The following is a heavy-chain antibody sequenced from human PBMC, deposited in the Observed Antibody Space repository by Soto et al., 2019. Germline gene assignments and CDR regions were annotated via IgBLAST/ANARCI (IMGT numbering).Heavy chain of an antibody. CDR2: IWYDGSNK. CDR1: GFTFSSYG. D-gene: IGHD4-17*01. Sequence: SLRLSCAASGFTFSSYGMHWVRQAPGKGLEWVAVIWYDGSNKYYADSVKGRFTISRDNSKNTLYLQMNSLRAEDTAVYYCAREYGAYVKAYFDLWGRGTLVTASS. CDR3: AREYGAYVKAYFDL. J-gene: IGHJ2*01. V-gene: IGHV3-33*01.